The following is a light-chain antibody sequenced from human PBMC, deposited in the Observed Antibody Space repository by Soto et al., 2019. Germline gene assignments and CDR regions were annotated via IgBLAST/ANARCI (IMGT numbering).Light chain of an antibody. CDR3: QQYDDSTLHT. CDR2: GAS. CDR1: QSFSSSY. V-gene: IGKV3-20*01. J-gene: IGKJ2*01. Sequence: EIVLTQSPGTLSLSPGERATLSCRASQSFSSSYLAWYQQKSGQAPRLLIYGASSRATGIPDRFSGSGSGTDFTLTISRLEPEDFAVYYCQQYDDSTLHTFGQGTKLEIK.